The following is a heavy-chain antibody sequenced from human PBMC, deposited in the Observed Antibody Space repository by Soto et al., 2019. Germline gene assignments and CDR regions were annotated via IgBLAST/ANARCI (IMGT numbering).Heavy chain of an antibody. D-gene: IGHD2-8*02. V-gene: IGHV3-30*18. CDR1: GFTFSSCA. J-gene: IGHJ4*02. CDR3: VQDRSDTWSFDY. Sequence: QVQLVESGGGVVQPGRSLRLSCVASGFTFSSCAMHWVRQVPGKGLEWLAVVTHDGTLYPYADSVKGRFSISRDNSRKTLYLQMTGLRPEDTAVYYCVQDRSDTWSFDYWGQGTLVTVSS. CDR2: VTHDGTLY.